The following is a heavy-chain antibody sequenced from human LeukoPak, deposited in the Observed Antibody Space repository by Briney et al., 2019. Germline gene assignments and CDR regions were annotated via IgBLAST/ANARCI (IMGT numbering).Heavy chain of an antibody. J-gene: IGHJ2*01. CDR2: IYPGDSDT. D-gene: IGHD5-24*01. CDR1: GYNFTTYW. Sequence: GESLKTSCEASGYNFTTYWIGWVGQMPGKGLEWMGLIYPGDSDTRYRPSFLGQVTISADRSFSTAYLQWSSLKASDTAMYFCARRSRETWYFDLWGRGTLVTVSS. V-gene: IGHV5-51*01. CDR3: ARRSRETWYFDL.